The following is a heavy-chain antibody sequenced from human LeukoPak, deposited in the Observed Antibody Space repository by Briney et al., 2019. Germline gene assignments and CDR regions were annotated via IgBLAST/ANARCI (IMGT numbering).Heavy chain of an antibody. Sequence: SETLSLTCTVSGGSISSYYWSWIRHPAGKGREWIGRIYTSGSTNYNPSLTSRVTLSVDTSKNQFSLKLSSVTAADTAVYYCARDRRDIVVVPAANGGYYYYYMDVWGKGTTVTVSS. CDR3: ARDRRDIVVVPAANGGYYYYYMDV. CDR2: IYTSGST. CDR1: GGSISSYY. V-gene: IGHV4-4*07. J-gene: IGHJ6*03. D-gene: IGHD2-2*01.